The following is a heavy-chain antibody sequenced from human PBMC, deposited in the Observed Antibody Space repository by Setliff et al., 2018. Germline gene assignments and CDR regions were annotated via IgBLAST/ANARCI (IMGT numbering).Heavy chain of an antibody. CDR1: GYNFITFG. Sequence: VSCKTSGYNFITFGISWVRQAPGQGLEWLGWIAPYNGNTDYAQKFQGRVTMTTDTSTNTAHMELRSLTSADTAIYYCTRGPGPWVVVAMPFDCWGQGTLVTVSS. CDR2: IAPYNGNT. CDR3: TRGPGPWVVVAMPFDC. J-gene: IGHJ4*02. D-gene: IGHD5-12*01. V-gene: IGHV1-18*01.